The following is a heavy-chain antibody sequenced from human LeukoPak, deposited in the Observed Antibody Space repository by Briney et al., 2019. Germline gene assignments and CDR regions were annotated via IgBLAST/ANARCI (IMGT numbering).Heavy chain of an antibody. J-gene: IGHJ4*02. D-gene: IGHD3-10*01. Sequence: GSVKVSCKASGYTFTSYAMNWVRQAPGQGLEWMGWINTNTGNPTYAQGFTGRFVFSLDTSVSTAYLQISSLKAEDTAVYYCARGEVGSITMVRGVITHLGYWGQGTLVTVS. CDR2: INTNTGNP. CDR3: ARGEVGSITMVRGVITHLGY. V-gene: IGHV7-4-1*02. CDR1: GYTFTSYA.